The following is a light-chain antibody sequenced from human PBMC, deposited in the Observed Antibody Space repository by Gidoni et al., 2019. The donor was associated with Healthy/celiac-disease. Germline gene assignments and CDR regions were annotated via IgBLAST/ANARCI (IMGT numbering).Light chain of an antibody. J-gene: IGKJ1*01. CDR3: QQYDNLPRT. CDR2: DAS. CDR1: QDISNY. V-gene: IGKV1-33*01. Sequence: DMQITQSPSSLSASGGDRVTISCQSSQDISNYLNWYQQKPGKAPKLLIYDASNLETRVPSRFSASGSASDFTLTLGSLQLADIAIYYCQQYDNLPRTFGQGTKVEIK.